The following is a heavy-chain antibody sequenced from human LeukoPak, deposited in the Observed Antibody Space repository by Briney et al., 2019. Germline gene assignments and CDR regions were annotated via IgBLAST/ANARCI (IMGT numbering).Heavy chain of an antibody. CDR1: GRSNRRYY. CDR3: AKFFTTDYYFDY. D-gene: IGHD3-22*01. CDR2: IYTSGST. Sequence: MPSDTLSLTCTVSGRSNRRYYWGWIRQPAGEGQERVGRIYTSGSTSYNPSLKSRVSMSVDTSKNQFSLKLSSVTAADTAVYYCAKFFTTDYYFDYWGQGTLVTVSS. J-gene: IGHJ4*02. V-gene: IGHV4-4*07.